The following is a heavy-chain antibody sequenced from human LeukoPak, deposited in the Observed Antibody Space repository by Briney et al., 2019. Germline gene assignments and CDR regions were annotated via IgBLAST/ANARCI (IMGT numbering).Heavy chain of an antibody. J-gene: IGHJ3*02. CDR1: GLTFNTYW. V-gene: IGHV3-7*01. CDR3: ARQETSSYNGAFDI. CDR2: IKKDGSEK. Sequence: GGSLRLSCAASGLTFNTYWMSWVRQAPGKGLEWVANIKKDGSEKYYVDSVKGRFTISRDNAKNSLYLQMNSLRADDTAVYYCARQETSSYNGAFDIWGQGTMVTVSS. D-gene: IGHD1-26*01.